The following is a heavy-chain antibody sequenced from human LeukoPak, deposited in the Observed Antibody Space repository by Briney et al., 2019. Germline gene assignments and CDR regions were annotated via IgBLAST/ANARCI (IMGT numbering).Heavy chain of an antibody. CDR3: AKVDNDYGDYRFDY. V-gene: IGHV3-23*01. J-gene: IGHJ4*02. CDR2: ISGSGGST. D-gene: IGHD4-17*01. Sequence: GGSLRLSCAVSGFTFTDYAMSWVRQAPGKGLEWVSAISGSGGSTYYADSMKGRFTISRDNSKNTLYLQMNSLRAEDTAVYYCAKVDNDYGDYRFDYWGQGTLVTVSS. CDR1: GFTFTDYA.